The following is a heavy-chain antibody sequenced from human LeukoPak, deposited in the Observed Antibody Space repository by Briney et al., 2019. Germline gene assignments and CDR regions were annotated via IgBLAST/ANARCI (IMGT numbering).Heavy chain of an antibody. CDR2: IYYSGST. CDR3: ARGMVWFGESSFDY. V-gene: IGHV4-59*08. Sequence: SETLSLTCAVSGGSISSYYWSWIRQPPGKGLEWTGYIYYSGSTNYNPSLKSRVTISVDTSRNQFSLKLSSVTAADTAVYYCARGMVWFGESSFDYWGQGTLVTVSS. D-gene: IGHD3-10*01. J-gene: IGHJ4*02. CDR1: GGSISSYY.